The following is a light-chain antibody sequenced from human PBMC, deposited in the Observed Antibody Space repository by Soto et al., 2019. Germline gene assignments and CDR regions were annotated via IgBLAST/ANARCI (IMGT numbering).Light chain of an antibody. CDR3: QQHGTT. J-gene: IGKJ1*01. Sequence: EIVLTQSPGTLSLSPGERATLSCRASQSVSGSYLAWYQQKPGQAPSLLIYGASSRATGIPDRFSGSGSGTDFTLTISRLEPEDLAVYYCQQHGTTFGQGTKVDIK. CDR1: QSVSGSY. V-gene: IGKV3-20*01. CDR2: GAS.